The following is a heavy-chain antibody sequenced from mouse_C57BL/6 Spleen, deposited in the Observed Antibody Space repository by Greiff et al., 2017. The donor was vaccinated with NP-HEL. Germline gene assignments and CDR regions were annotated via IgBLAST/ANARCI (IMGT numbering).Heavy chain of an antibody. CDR2: IYWDDDK. Sequence: QVQLKESGPGILQSSQTLSLTCSFSGFSLSTSGMGVSWIRQPSGKGLEWLAHIYWDDDKRYNPSLKSRLTISKDTSRNQVFLKITSVDTADTATYYCARSYYYGSSHWYFDVWGTGTTVTVSS. J-gene: IGHJ1*03. D-gene: IGHD1-1*01. CDR3: ARSYYYGSSHWYFDV. V-gene: IGHV8-12*01. CDR1: GFSLSTSGMG.